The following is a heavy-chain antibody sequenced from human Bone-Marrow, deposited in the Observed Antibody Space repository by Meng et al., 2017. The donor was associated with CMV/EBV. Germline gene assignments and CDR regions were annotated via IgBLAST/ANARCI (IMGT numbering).Heavy chain of an antibody. CDR1: GFTFSSYW. Sequence: GESLKISCAASGFTFSSYWMSWVRQAPGKGLEWVANIKQDGSEKYYVDSVKGRFTISRDNAKNSLYLQMNSLRAEDTAVYYCARDVVVITAAIYYGMDVWGQGTTVTVSS. D-gene: IGHD2-2*01. J-gene: IGHJ6*02. CDR2: IKQDGSEK. CDR3: ARDVVVITAAIYYGMDV. V-gene: IGHV3-7*01.